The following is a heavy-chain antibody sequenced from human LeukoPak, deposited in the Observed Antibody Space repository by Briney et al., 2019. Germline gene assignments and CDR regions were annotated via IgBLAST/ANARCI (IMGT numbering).Heavy chain of an antibody. V-gene: IGHV4-59*01. CDR2: IYYSGST. Sequence: SETPSLTCSVSGGSISSYYWSWIRQPPGKGLEWIGNIYYSGSTNDNPSLKTRVTISVDTSKNQFSLQLSSVTAADTAVYYCARANTNNDAFDIWGRGTLVTVSS. CDR1: GGSISSYY. J-gene: IGHJ3*02. CDR3: ARANTNNDAFDI. D-gene: IGHD3-16*01.